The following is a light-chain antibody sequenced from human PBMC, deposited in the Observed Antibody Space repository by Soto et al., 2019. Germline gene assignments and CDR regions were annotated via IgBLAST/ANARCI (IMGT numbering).Light chain of an antibody. CDR3: GVWDTSLTFFV. J-gene: IGLJ1*01. CDR1: SSNIGNDH. CDR2: SND. Sequence: QSVLTQPPSVSAAPGQQVTISCSGSSSNIGNDHVSWYQHLPGTGLKLIILSNDKRPSGIPDRFSASKSGTSATLAITGLQTGDEADYYCGVWDTSLTFFVFGPGTKLTVL. V-gene: IGLV1-51*01.